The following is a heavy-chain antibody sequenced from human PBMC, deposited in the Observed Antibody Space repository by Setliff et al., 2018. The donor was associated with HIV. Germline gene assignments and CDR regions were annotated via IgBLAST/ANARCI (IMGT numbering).Heavy chain of an antibody. Sequence: GGSLRLSCAASGFTFSSYAMSWVRQTPEKGLEWVSIITSGGSTYYADSAKGRFIISSDNSQNTLYLQMNILRADDTAIYYCAKGFRPVDTALVSGPTYWGQGIRVTVSS. J-gene: IGHJ4*02. D-gene: IGHD5-18*01. CDR2: ITSGGST. CDR3: AKGFRPVDTALVSGPTY. CDR1: GFTFSSYA. V-gene: IGHV3-23*01.